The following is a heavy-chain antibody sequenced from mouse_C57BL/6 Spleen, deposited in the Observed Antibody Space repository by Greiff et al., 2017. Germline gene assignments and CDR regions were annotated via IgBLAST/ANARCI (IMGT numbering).Heavy chain of an antibody. Sequence: QVQLQQPGAELVMPGASVKLSCKASGYTFTSYWMHWVKQRPGQGLEWIGEIDPSDSYTNYNQKFKGKSTLTVDKSSSTTYMQLSSLTSEDSAVYYCARGYDYSPFDYWGQGTTLTVSS. D-gene: IGHD2-4*01. CDR1: GYTFTSYW. CDR2: IDPSDSYT. J-gene: IGHJ2*01. CDR3: ARGYDYSPFDY. V-gene: IGHV1-69*01.